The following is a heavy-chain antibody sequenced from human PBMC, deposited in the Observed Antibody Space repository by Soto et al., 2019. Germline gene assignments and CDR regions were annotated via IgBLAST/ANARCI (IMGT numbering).Heavy chain of an antibody. Sequence: PSKTLSLTCTVSGGSISSYYWSWIRQPPGKGLEWIGYIYYSGSTNYNPSLKSRVTISVDTSKNQFSLKLSSVTAADTAVYYCARTRVASGYCSGGSCYSGECYFDYWGQGTLVTVSS. V-gene: IGHV4-59*08. CDR1: GGSISSYY. CDR3: ARTRVASGYCSGGSCYSGECYFDY. J-gene: IGHJ4*02. D-gene: IGHD2-15*01. CDR2: IYYSGST.